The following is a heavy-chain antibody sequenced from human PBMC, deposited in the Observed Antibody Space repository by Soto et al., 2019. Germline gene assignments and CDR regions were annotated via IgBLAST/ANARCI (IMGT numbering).Heavy chain of an antibody. CDR2: ISSSGAGT. V-gene: IGHV3-23*01. CDR1: GFTFNNYA. D-gene: IGHD5-12*01. CDR3: AKVATI. Sequence: EVQLLESGGGLVQPGGSLRLSCAASGFTFNNYAMSWVRQAPGKGLEWVSGISSSGAGTYYADSVKGRFTISRDSSKSTLHLQMNSLRAEDTAVYYCAKVATIWGRGTTVTVSS. J-gene: IGHJ6*02.